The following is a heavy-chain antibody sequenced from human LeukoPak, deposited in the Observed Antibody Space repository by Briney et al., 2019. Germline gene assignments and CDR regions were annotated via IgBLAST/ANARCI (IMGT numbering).Heavy chain of an antibody. CDR1: GGSFSTYY. Sequence: TSETLSLTCTVSGGSFSTYYWSWIRQPPGKGLEWIGSIYYSGSTDYNPSLKSRVTMSLDTSKNQFSLNLNSVTAADTAVYYCARAVITFGAAVAKGFDCWGQGTLVTVSS. J-gene: IGHJ4*02. V-gene: IGHV4-59*01. CDR3: ARAVITFGAAVAKGFDC. D-gene: IGHD3-16*01. CDR2: IYYSGST.